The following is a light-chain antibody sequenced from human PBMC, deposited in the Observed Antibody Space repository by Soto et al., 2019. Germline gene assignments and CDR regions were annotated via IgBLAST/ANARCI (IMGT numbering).Light chain of an antibody. CDR2: GAS. CDR3: QQYNNLPWT. Sequence: EIVMTQSPATLSVSPGERATLSCRASQSVSSNLAWYQQKPGQAPRLLIYGASTRATGMPARFSGSGSGTEFTLTISSLQPEDFAVYYCQQYNNLPWTFGQGTKV. CDR1: QSVSSN. J-gene: IGKJ1*01. V-gene: IGKV3-15*01.